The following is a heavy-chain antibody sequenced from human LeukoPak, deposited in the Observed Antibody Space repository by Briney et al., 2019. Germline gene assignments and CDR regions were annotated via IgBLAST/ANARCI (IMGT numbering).Heavy chain of an antibody. Sequence: PSETLSLTCAVYGGSFSGYYWSWLRQPPGKGLEWIGEINHSGSTNYNPSLKSRVTISVDTSKNQFPLKLSSVTAADTAVYYCARGPGGWRREPLDYWGQGTLVTVSS. V-gene: IGHV4-34*01. CDR3: ARGPGGWRREPLDY. CDR1: GGSFSGYY. CDR2: INHSGST. D-gene: IGHD1-14*01. J-gene: IGHJ4*02.